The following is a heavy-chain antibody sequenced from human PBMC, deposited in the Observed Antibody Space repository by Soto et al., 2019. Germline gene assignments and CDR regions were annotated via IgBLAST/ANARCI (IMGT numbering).Heavy chain of an antibody. CDR3: STDQLAVAGTPYYFDN. CDR2: IGAGGGGT. J-gene: IGHJ4*02. D-gene: IGHD6-19*01. Sequence: LSCAASGFTFSIYAMSWVRQAPGMGLEWVSTIGAGGGGTSYADFVRGRFTISRDNSKNTLYLQMNSLRAEDTAVYYCSTDQLAVAGTPYYFDNWGQGALVTVSS. CDR1: GFTFSIYA. V-gene: IGHV3-23*01.